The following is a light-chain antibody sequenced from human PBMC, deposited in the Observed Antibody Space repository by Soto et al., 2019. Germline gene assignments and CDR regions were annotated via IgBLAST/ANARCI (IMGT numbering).Light chain of an antibody. CDR2: AAS. J-gene: IGKJ2*01. V-gene: IGKV3-15*01. CDR1: QTVYNN. Sequence: EVVMTQSPVTLSVSPGGRATLSCRASQTVYNNLAWYQQKRGQGPRLLMYAASTRAVGVPARFSGSGSGTEFTLTISGLQSEDFAVYYCQQYYSFPYTFGQGTKLEIK. CDR3: QQYYSFPYT.